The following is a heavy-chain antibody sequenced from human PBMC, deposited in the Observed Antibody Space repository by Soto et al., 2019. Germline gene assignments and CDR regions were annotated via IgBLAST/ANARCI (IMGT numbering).Heavy chain of an antibody. Sequence: QVQLVQSGAEVKKPGSSVKVSCKASGGTFSSYAISWVRQAPGQGLEWMGGIIPICGTANYAQKFQGRVTITADESTSTAYMELSSLRSEDTAVYYCASTTRGNYDFWSGYYTPYYYYGMDVWGQGTTVTVSS. D-gene: IGHD3-3*01. CDR1: GGTFSSYA. CDR3: ASTTRGNYDFWSGYYTPYYYYGMDV. V-gene: IGHV1-69*01. CDR2: IIPICGTA. J-gene: IGHJ6*02.